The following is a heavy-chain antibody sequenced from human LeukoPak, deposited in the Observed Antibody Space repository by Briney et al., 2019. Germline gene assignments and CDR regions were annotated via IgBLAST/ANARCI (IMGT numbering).Heavy chain of an antibody. CDR2: IYYSGST. V-gene: IGHV4-59*01. Sequence: KPSETLSLTCTVSGGSISSNYWSWIRQPPGKGLEWIGCIYYSGSTNYNPSLKSRVTISVDTSKNQFSLKLSSVTAADTAVYYCGFGDGYNPSDYWGQGTLVTVSS. J-gene: IGHJ4*02. CDR3: GFGDGYNPSDY. CDR1: GGSISSNY. D-gene: IGHD3-16*01.